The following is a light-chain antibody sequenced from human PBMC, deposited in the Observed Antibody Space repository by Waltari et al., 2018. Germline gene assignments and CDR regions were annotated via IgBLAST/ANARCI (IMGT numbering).Light chain of an antibody. CDR2: DVS. J-gene: IGLJ1*01. Sequence: QSALTPPRSVSGSPGQSVTISCTGTNSDVGGYNYFSWYQHHPGKAPKLMIYDVSKRPSGVPDRFSGSKSGNTASLTISGLQAEDEADYYCCSYAGSYTYVFGTGTKVTVL. CDR1: NSDVGGYNY. V-gene: IGLV2-11*01. CDR3: CSYAGSYTYV.